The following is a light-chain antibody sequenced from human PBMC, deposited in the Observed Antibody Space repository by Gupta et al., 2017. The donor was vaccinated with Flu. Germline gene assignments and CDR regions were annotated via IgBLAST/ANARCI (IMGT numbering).Light chain of an antibody. Sequence: QSVLTQPPSVSAAPGQKVTISCSGSSPNIGDKYLSWYKKVPGTAPKLLIYEDNKRPSGIPDRFSGSKSGTSATLGITGLQTGDEAEYYCGTWDSSLSAAVFGGGTKLTVL. V-gene: IGLV1-51*02. CDR2: EDN. J-gene: IGLJ3*02. CDR3: GTWDSSLSAAV. CDR1: SPNIGDKY.